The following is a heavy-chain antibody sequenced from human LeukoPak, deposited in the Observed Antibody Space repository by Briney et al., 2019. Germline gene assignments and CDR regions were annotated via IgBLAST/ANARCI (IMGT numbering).Heavy chain of an antibody. CDR1: DGSISSDSYY. CDR3: ARTAMVRGVLTPYYYYYMDV. J-gene: IGHJ6*03. V-gene: IGHV4-61*02. CDR2: IYTSGST. Sequence: PSETLSLTCTGSDGSISSDSYYWSWIRQPAGKGLEWIGRIYTSGSTNYNPSLKSRVTISVDTSKNQFSLKLSSVTAADTAVYYCARTAMVRGVLTPYYYYYMDVWGKGTTVTISS. D-gene: IGHD3-10*01.